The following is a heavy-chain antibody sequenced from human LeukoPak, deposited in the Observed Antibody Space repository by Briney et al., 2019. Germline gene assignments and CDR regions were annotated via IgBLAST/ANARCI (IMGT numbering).Heavy chain of an antibody. CDR2: INPNSGGT. D-gene: IGHD1-1*01. J-gene: IGHJ6*02. Sequence: ASVKVSCKASGYTFTDYYMHWVRQAPGQGLEWMGWINPNSGGTNYAQKFQGRVTMTRDTSIITAYMELTSLRSDDTAVYYCAKADTIGTTAYFYSGLDVGGQGSTVTVSS. CDR1: GYTFTDYY. CDR3: AKADTIGTTAYFYSGLDV. V-gene: IGHV1-2*02.